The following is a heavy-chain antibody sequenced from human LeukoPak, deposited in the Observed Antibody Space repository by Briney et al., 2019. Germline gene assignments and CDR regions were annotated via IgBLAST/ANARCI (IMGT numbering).Heavy chain of an antibody. CDR2: ITTNSNTK. J-gene: IGHJ4*02. CDR3: VRRLGSSGWNGDY. CDR1: GFIFSDYS. D-gene: IGHD6-19*01. Sequence: GGSLRLSCVASGFIFSDYSMNWVRQAPGKGLEWVSFITTNSNTKYYADSVKGRFTVSRDNAKNSLYLQMNSLRDEDTAMYYCVRRLGSSGWNGDYWGQGTLVTVSS. V-gene: IGHV3-48*02.